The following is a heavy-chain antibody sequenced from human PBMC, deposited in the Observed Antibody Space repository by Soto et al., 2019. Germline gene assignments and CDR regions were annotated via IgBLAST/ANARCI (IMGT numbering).Heavy chain of an antibody. J-gene: IGHJ3*02. V-gene: IGHV5-51*01. CDR1: GFSFTSYW. CDR3: ARTGVAAAFEI. D-gene: IGHD3-3*01. CDR2: IYPRDSDT. Sequence: PGESLKISCKASGFSFTSYWIGWVRQVPGKGLECMGIIYPRDSDTRYNPSFQGQVTISVDEPINTAYLQWSSLKTSDTAMYYCARTGVAAAFEIWGQGTMVTVSS.